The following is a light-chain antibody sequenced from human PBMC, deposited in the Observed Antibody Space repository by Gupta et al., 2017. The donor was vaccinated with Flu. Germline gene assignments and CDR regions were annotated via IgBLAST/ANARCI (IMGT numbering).Light chain of an antibody. Sequence: QSVLTQPPSASGTPGQRVPISCSGSSTNIGRNTVNWYQQLPGAAPRLLIYSDYQRPSGVPDRFSGSKSGTSASLAISGLQSEDEADYHCAAWDDSLNGGVFGGGTKLTVL. J-gene: IGLJ3*02. CDR3: AAWDDSLNGGV. V-gene: IGLV1-44*01. CDR2: SDY. CDR1: STNIGRNT.